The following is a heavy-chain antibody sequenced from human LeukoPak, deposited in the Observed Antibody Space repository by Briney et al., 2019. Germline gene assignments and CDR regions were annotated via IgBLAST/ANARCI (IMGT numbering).Heavy chain of an antibody. CDR3: ARVGCSGGSCYTNWFDP. CDR2: IYYSGST. CDR1: GGSISSYY. J-gene: IGHJ5*02. Sequence: PSETLSLTCTVSGGSISSYYWSWIRQPPGKGLEWIRYIYYSGSTNYNPSLKSRVTISVDTSKNQFSLKLSSVTAADTAVYYCARVGCSGGSCYTNWFDPWSQGTLVTVSS. D-gene: IGHD2-15*01. V-gene: IGHV4-59*01.